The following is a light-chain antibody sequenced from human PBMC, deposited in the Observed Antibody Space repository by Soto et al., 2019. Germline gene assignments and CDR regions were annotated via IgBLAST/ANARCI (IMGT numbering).Light chain of an antibody. CDR2: DAS. CDR1: QSISTW. CDR3: QHYDSYPYT. J-gene: IGKJ2*01. V-gene: IGKV1-5*01. Sequence: DIQMTQSPPTLSASVGDTVTITCRASQSISTWMAWYQQKPGKAPKLLIFDASTLQGGVPSRFSGSASGTEFTLTISSLQTDDFATYYSQHYDSYPYTFGQGTKVEI.